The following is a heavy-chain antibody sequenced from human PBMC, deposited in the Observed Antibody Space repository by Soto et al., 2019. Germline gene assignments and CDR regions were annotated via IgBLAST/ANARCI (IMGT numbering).Heavy chain of an antibody. J-gene: IGHJ3*02. CDR2: IWYDGSNK. V-gene: IGHV3-30*02. CDR3: ACGEETRSYYDSSGYLGAFDI. CDR1: GVTFSSYG. D-gene: IGHD3-22*01. Sequence: PGGSLRLSCAASGVTFSSYGMHWVRQAPGKGLEWVAVIWYDGSNKYYADSVKGRFTISRDNSKNTLYLQMNSLRSEDTAVYYCACGEETRSYYDSSGYLGAFDIWGQGTMLTVSS.